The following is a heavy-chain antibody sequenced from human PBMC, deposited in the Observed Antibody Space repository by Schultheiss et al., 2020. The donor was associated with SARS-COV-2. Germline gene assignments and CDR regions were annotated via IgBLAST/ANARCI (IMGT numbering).Heavy chain of an antibody. D-gene: IGHD6-19*01. CDR1: GFTFSSYA. J-gene: IGHJ4*02. CDR3: ATIPHSSAKLGGDY. CDR2: ISYDGSNK. Sequence: GGSLRLSCAASGFTFSSYAMHWVRQAPGKGLEWVAVISYDGSNKYYADSVKGRFTISRDNARDSLDLQMNSLRAEDTAVYYCATIPHSSAKLGGDYWGQGTLVTVSS. V-gene: IGHV3-30*04.